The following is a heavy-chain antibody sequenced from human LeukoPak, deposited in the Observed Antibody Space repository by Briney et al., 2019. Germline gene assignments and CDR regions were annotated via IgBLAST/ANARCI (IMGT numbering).Heavy chain of an antibody. CDR2: IRYDGSNK. CDR3: AKPARLYQLLFLDY. V-gene: IGHV3-30*02. J-gene: IGHJ4*02. D-gene: IGHD2-2*01. Sequence: PGGSLRLSCAASGFTFSSYGMHWVRQAPGKGLEWVAFIRYDGSNKYYADSVKGRFTISRDNSKNTLYLQMNSLRAEDTAVYYCAKPARLYQLLFLDYWGQGTLVTVSS. CDR1: GFTFSSYG.